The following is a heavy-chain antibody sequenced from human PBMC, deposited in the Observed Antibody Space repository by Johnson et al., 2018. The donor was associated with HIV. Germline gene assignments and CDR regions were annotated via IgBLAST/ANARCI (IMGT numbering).Heavy chain of an antibody. CDR1: GFTVSSNY. V-gene: IGHV3-66*01. Sequence: EQLVESGGGLVQPGGSLRLSCAASGFTVSSNYMSWVRQAPGKGLEWVSSVTGSGGTSYYADSVKGRFTISRDNSKNILYLQMNSLRAEDTAVYYCARDHSRDEAFDIWGQGTMVTVSS. CDR2: TGSGGTS. CDR3: ARDHSRDEAFDI. J-gene: IGHJ3*02. D-gene: IGHD5-24*01.